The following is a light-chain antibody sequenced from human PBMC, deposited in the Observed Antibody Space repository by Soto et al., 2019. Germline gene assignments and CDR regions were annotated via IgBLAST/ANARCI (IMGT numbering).Light chain of an antibody. CDR2: EVS. V-gene: IGLV2-14*01. Sequence: QYVLTQPASVSGSPGQSITISCTGTSSDVGGYNYVSWYPQHPGKAPKLMIYEVSNRPSGVSNRFSGSKSGNTASLTISGLQAEDEADYYCSSYTSSSPWVFGGGTNVTVL. J-gene: IGLJ3*02. CDR1: SSDVGGYNY. CDR3: SSYTSSSPWV.